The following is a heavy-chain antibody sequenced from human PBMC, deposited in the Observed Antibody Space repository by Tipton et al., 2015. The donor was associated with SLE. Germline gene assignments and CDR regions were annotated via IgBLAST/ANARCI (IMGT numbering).Heavy chain of an antibody. CDR2: IYYSGST. J-gene: IGHJ3*02. CDR3: ARGLLWGAFDI. D-gene: IGHD3-10*01. Sequence: TLSLTCTVSGGSISSGGYYWSWIRPHPGKGLVWIGYIYYSGSTYYNPSLKSRVTISVDTSKNQFSLKLSSVTAADTAVYYCARGLLWGAFDIWGQGTMVTVSS. CDR1: GGSISSGGYY. V-gene: IGHV4-31*03.